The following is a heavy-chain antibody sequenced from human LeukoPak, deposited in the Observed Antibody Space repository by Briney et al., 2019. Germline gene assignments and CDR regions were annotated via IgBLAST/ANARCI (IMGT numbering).Heavy chain of an antibody. D-gene: IGHD3-3*01. CDR3: ARFYDFWSRQAFDY. V-gene: IGHV4-34*01. CDR1: GGSFSGYY. CDR2: INHSGST. Sequence: SETLSLTCAVYGGSFSGYYWSWIRQPPGKGLEWIGEINHSGSTNYNPSLKSRVTISVDTSKNQFSLKLSSVPAGDTAVYYCARFYDFWSRQAFDYWGQGTLVTVSS. J-gene: IGHJ4*02.